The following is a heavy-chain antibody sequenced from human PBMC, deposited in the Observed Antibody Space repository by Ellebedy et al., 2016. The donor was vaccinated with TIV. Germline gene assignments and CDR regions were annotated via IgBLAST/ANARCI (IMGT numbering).Heavy chain of an antibody. CDR3: AKDLYGDYLMDV. V-gene: IGHV3-23*01. Sequence: GESLKISCAASGFTFQTYGMHWVRQAPGKGLEWVSTISYSGGNTYCAGSVKGRFTISRDNSKNTLFLQMNSLRAEDTAVYYCAKDLYGDYLMDVWGKGTTVTVSS. CDR2: ISYSGGNT. J-gene: IGHJ6*03. D-gene: IGHD4-17*01. CDR1: GFTFQTYG.